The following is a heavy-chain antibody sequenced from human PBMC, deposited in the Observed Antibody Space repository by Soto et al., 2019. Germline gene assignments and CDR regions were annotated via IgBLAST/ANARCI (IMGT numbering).Heavy chain of an antibody. CDR3: AKKGYRSGWCVFDM. Sequence: GGSLRLSCAASGFSFKNYAMSWFRQAPGKGLEWVSGISDSGGGTYYADSVKGRFAISRDNSKDTLYLQMNSLRAEDTAVYYCAKKGYRSGWCVFDMWGQGTMVTVSS. V-gene: IGHV3-23*01. CDR1: GFSFKNYA. CDR2: ISDSGGGT. D-gene: IGHD6-19*01. J-gene: IGHJ3*02.